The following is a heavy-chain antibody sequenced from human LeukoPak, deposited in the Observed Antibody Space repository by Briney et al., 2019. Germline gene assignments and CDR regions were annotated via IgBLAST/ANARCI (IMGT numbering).Heavy chain of an antibody. J-gene: IGHJ6*04. V-gene: IGHV4-39*01. D-gene: IGHD2-2*01. CDR1: GGSISSSSYY. Sequence: SETLSLTCTVSGGSISSSSYYWGWIRQPPGKGLEWIGSIYYSGSTYYNPSLKSRATISVDTSKNQFSLKLSSVTAADTAVYYCARQSIVVVPAAHMDVWGKGTTVTVSS. CDR3: ARQSIVVVPAAHMDV. CDR2: IYYSGST.